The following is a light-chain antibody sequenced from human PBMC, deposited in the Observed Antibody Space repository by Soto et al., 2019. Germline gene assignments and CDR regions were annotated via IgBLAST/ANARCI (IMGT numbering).Light chain of an antibody. CDR2: EVT. Sequence: QSALTQPPSASGSLGQSVTISCTGTSSDVGGYNFVSWYQQHPGKAPKLMIYEVTKRPSGVPDRFPGSKSGNTASLTVSGLQADDETYYYCTSYGGSNNLVFGGGTKLTVL. CDR1: SSDVGGYNF. V-gene: IGLV2-8*01. J-gene: IGLJ2*01. CDR3: TSYGGSNNLV.